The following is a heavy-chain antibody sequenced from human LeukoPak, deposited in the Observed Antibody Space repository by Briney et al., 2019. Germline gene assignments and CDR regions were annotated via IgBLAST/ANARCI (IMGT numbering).Heavy chain of an antibody. Sequence: GGSLRLSCAASGFTFSSYDMHWVRQATGKGLEWVSAIGTAGDTYYPGSVKGRFTISRENAKNSLYLQMNSLRAGDTAVYYCARGDSSGYYQSPFDYWGQGTLVTVSS. J-gene: IGHJ4*02. CDR2: IGTAGDT. CDR1: GFTFSSYD. D-gene: IGHD3-22*01. V-gene: IGHV3-13*04. CDR3: ARGDSSGYYQSPFDY.